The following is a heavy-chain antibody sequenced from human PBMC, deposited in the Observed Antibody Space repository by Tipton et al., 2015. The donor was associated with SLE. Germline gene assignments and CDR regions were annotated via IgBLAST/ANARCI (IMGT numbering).Heavy chain of an antibody. Sequence: SLRLSCAASGFSLDDYAMHWVRQAPGKGLEWVSAISWNSGSIGYADSVKGRFTISRDNAKNSLYYCVKDGPEYSYGPGGYMDVWGKGTTVTVSS. D-gene: IGHD2-21*01. CDR3: MDV. J-gene: IGHJ6*03. CDR2: ISWNSGSI. V-gene: IGHV3-9*01. CDR1: GFSLDDYA.